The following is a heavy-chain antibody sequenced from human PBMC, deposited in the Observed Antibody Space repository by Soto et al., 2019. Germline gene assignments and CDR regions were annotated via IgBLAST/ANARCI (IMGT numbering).Heavy chain of an antibody. V-gene: IGHV1-18*01. D-gene: IGHD2-15*01. J-gene: IGHJ6*02. Sequence: QVQLVQSGAEVKKPGASVKVSCKASGYTFTSYGISWVRQAPGQGLEWMGWISAYNGNPNYAQKLQGRVTMTTDTSTSTAYMELRSLRSDDTAVYYCARYIVVVVAATFYYYGMDVWGQGTTVTVSS. CDR1: GYTFTSYG. CDR3: ARYIVVVVAATFYYYGMDV. CDR2: ISAYNGNP.